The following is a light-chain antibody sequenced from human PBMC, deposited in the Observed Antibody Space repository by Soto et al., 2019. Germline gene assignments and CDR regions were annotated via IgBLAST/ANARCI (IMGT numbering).Light chain of an antibody. J-gene: IGLJ1*01. CDR1: SSDIGGYNY. Sequence: SALTQPASVSGSPGQSITVSSTGTSSDIGGYNYVSWYQQHPGKAPKLMIYEVSNRPSGVSNRFSGSKSGNTASLTISGLQAEDEADYYCSSYRSDSTYVFGTGTKVTVL. V-gene: IGLV2-14*01. CDR3: SSYRSDSTYV. CDR2: EVS.